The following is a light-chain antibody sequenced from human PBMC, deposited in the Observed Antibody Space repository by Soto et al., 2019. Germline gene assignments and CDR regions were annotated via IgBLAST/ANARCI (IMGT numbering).Light chain of an antibody. V-gene: IGKV3-20*01. CDR3: QQYGISLT. CDR1: QSITNTD. Sequence: EIVLTQSPGTLSLSPGERATLSCRASQSITNTDLAWYQHKPGQAPRLLIYGASSRATGIPDRFSGSGSGTDFTLIITRLEPEDFAVYYCQQYGISLTFGGGTKVEIK. CDR2: GAS. J-gene: IGKJ4*01.